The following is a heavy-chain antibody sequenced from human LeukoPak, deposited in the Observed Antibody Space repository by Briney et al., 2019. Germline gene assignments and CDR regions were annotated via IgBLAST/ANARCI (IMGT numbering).Heavy chain of an antibody. V-gene: IGHV3-48*03. Sequence: GESLKISCAASGFAFSSYEMNWVRQAPGKGLEWVSYISSSGSTIYYADSVKGRFTISRDNAKNSLYLQMNSLRAEDTAVYYCGRGLLVGAHFDYWGQGTLVTVSS. D-gene: IGHD1-26*01. J-gene: IGHJ4*02. CDR1: GFAFSSYE. CDR2: ISSSGSTI. CDR3: GRGLLVGAHFDY.